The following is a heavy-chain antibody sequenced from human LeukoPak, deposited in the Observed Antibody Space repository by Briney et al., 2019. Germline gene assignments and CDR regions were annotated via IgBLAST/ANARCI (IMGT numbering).Heavy chain of an antibody. CDR3: ARGVRGVWSWYFDL. Sequence: GGTLRLSCAASGFTFSNYDMSWVRQAPGKGLEWVSAISGSGGSTYYADSVKGRFTISRDNFKNSLYLQMNSLRAEDTAVYYCARGVRGVWSWYFDLWGRGALVTVSS. CDR1: GFTFSNYD. J-gene: IGHJ2*01. D-gene: IGHD3-10*01. CDR2: ISGSGGST. V-gene: IGHV3-23*01.